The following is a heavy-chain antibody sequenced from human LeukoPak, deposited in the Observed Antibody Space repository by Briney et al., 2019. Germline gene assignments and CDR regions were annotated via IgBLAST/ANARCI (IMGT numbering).Heavy chain of an antibody. V-gene: IGHV1-69*13. Sequence: ASVKVSCKASGGTFSSYAISWVRQAPGQGLEWMGGIIPIFGTANYAQKFQGRVTITADESTSTAYMELSSLRSEDTAVYYCAKADYDFWSGYHLVFDYWGQGTLVTVSS. CDR2: IIPIFGTA. D-gene: IGHD3-3*01. CDR1: GGTFSSYA. CDR3: AKADYDFWSGYHLVFDY. J-gene: IGHJ4*02.